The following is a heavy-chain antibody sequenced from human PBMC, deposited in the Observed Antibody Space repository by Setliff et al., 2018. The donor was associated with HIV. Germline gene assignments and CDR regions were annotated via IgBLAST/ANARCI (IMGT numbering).Heavy chain of an antibody. Sequence: SGPTLVNPTQTLTLTCTFSGFSLTTSGMRVSWIRQPPGKALEWLARIDWDDGKLYSPSLKTRLTISKDTSKNQVVLIMTNLDPVDTATYYCARTDIVGAIDAFDIWGQGTMVTVS. J-gene: IGHJ3*02. CDR3: ARTDIVGAIDAFDI. V-gene: IGHV2-70*04. D-gene: IGHD1-26*01. CDR2: IDWDDGK. CDR1: GFSLTTSGMR.